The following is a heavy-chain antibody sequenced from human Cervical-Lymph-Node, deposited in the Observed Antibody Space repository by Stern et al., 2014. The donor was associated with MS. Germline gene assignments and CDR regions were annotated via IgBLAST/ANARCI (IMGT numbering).Heavy chain of an antibody. Sequence: QVQLVPSGTEVKKPGSSVKVSCKASGGTLNTSAINWVRQAPGQGLEWMGGIIPIFGATNYAQKFQGRLTITADESTTTAYMELNSLRSEDTAMYYCAKVRCPNGVCYPRLDYWGQGILVTVSS. CDR3: AKVRCPNGVCYPRLDY. J-gene: IGHJ4*02. CDR2: IIPIFGAT. D-gene: IGHD2-8*01. CDR1: GGTLNTSA. V-gene: IGHV1-69*01.